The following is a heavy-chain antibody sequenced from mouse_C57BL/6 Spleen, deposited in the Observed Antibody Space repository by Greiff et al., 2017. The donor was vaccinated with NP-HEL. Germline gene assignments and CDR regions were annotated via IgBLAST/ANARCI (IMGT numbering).Heavy chain of an antibody. CDR2: INYDGSST. V-gene: IGHV5-16*01. D-gene: IGHD2-2*01. CDR3: ARVYYGYDTEAMDY. Sequence: EVKLVESEGGLVQPGRSMKLSCTASGFTFSDYYMAWVRQVPEKGLEWVANINYDGSSTYYLDSLKSRFIISRDNAKNILYLQMSSLKSEDTATYYCARVYYGYDTEAMDYWGQGTSVTVSS. CDR1: GFTFSDYY. J-gene: IGHJ4*01.